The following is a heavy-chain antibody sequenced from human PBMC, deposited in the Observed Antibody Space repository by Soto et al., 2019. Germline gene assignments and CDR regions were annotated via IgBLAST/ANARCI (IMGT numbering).Heavy chain of an antibody. CDR3: TKKRSRSTSMRCFDY. Sequence: GVSRISKNKGKGLEWVSTISCSADDIYYADSVKGRFTISRDSSKNTLFLQMNSLRADDTAVYYFTKKRSRSTSMRCFDYSGQRPLVSVSS. D-gene: IGHD2-2*01. CDR1: G. CDR2: ISCSADDI. J-gene: IGHJ4*02. V-gene: IGHV3-23*01.